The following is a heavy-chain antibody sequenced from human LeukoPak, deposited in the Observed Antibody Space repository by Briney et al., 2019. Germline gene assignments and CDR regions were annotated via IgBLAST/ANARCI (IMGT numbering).Heavy chain of an antibody. J-gene: IGHJ4*02. CDR1: GYTFTSYW. CDR2: IYPGDSVT. V-gene: IGHV5-51*01. D-gene: IGHD5-24*01. CDR3: ARRGDGYNLNFDY. Sequence: GASVKVSCKGTGYTFTSYWIGWVRQMPGKGLEWMGIIYPGDSVTRYSPSFQGQVTISADKSISTAYLQWSSLKASDTAMYYCARRGDGYNLNFDYWGQGTLVTVSS.